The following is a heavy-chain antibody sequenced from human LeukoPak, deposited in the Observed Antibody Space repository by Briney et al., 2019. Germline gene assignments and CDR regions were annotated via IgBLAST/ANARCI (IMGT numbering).Heavy chain of an antibody. V-gene: IGHV1-18*01. Sequence: ASVKVSCKASGYTFTSYGISWVRQAPGQGLEWMGWISAYNGNTNYAQKLQGRVTMTTDTSTSTAYMELRSLRSGDTAVYYCARDHRAMVRGVIDGGYYFDYWGQGTLVTVSS. D-gene: IGHD3-10*01. CDR3: ARDHRAMVRGVIDGGYYFDY. CDR1: GYTFTSYG. J-gene: IGHJ4*02. CDR2: ISAYNGNT.